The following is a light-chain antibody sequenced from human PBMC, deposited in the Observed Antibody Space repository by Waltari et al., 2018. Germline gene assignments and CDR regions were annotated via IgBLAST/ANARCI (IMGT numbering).Light chain of an antibody. Sequence: QSALTQPASVSGSPGQSITISCTGSASDVGGYNYASWYQQYQVKAPKLLIYEFSNRPSGVSNRFSGSKSGNTASLTISVLQAEDEADYYCSSFTAYNTRVFGTGTKVTVL. CDR3: SSFTAYNTRV. V-gene: IGLV2-14*01. J-gene: IGLJ1*01. CDR2: EFS. CDR1: ASDVGGYNY.